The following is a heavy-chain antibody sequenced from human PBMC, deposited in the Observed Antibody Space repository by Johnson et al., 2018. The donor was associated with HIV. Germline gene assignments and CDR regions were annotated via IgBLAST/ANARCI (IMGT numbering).Heavy chain of an antibody. V-gene: IGHV3-66*01. CDR3: ARASAATKVNAFDI. CDR1: GFTVSNTF. Sequence: EVHLVESGGNLVQPGGSLRLSCAASGFTVSNTFMDWVRQAPGKGLEGVSVIYNGDSIYYADSVRGRFTISRDNAKNSLYLQMNSLRAEDTALYYCARASAATKVNAFDIWGQGTMVTVSS. J-gene: IGHJ3*02. CDR2: IYNGDSI. D-gene: IGHD1-26*01.